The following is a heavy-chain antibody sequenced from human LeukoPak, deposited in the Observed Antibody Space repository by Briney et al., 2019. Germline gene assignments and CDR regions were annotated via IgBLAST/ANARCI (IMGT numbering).Heavy chain of an antibody. V-gene: IGHV3-53*01. CDR3: TRDLTGTTWSENDY. Sequence: GGSLRLSCEVSGLSVRGSYMSWVCQAPGKGLEWVSVIYSGDRTYYADSVKGRFTISRHTSKNTLYLQMNNLRADDTAMYYCTRDLTGTTWSENDYWGQGTLVTISS. D-gene: IGHD6-13*01. CDR2: IYSGDRT. J-gene: IGHJ4*02. CDR1: GLSVRGSY.